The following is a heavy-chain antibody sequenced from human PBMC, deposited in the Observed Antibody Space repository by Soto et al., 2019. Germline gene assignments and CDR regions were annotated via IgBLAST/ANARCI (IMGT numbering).Heavy chain of an antibody. CDR3: VHTYADHAGYYFDF. CDR1: GFSLIDSGVA. J-gene: IGHJ4*02. Sequence: QITLKESGPTLVKPTQTLTLTCSTSGFSLIDSGVAVGWIRQPPGKALDWLALVYWDDDKRYSPSLRTRLTITRATSKNQVVLTMTNIDPVDTATYYCVHTYADHAGYYFDFWGQGTLVTVSS. V-gene: IGHV2-5*02. CDR2: VYWDDDK.